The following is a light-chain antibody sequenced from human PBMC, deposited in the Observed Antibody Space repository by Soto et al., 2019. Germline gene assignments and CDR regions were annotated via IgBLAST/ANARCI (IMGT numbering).Light chain of an antibody. Sequence: QSALAQPRSVSGSPGHSVTISCTGTSTDVGGYNYVSWYQQHPGKAPKVMIYDVSKRPSGVPDRFSGSKSGNTASLTISGLQAEDEADYYCCSYAGNFVFGAGTKVTVL. CDR3: CSYAGNFV. J-gene: IGLJ1*01. CDR1: STDVGGYNY. V-gene: IGLV2-11*01. CDR2: DVS.